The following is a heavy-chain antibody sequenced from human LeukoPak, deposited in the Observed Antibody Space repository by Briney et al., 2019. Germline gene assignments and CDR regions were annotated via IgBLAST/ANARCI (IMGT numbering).Heavy chain of an antibody. Sequence: GSLRLSCQASGFTFYMYAISWVRQAPGKGLGWVASMCGTAGCTFYPDSVKGRFTISRDNSKNVLYLRMNSLTAEDTAIYYCAKDRPNFHENSGHYYRRDGDSWGQGTLVTVSS. D-gene: IGHD3-22*01. CDR3: AKDRPNFHENSGHYYRRDGDS. CDR2: MCGTAGCT. J-gene: IGHJ5*01. V-gene: IGHV3-23*01. CDR1: GFTFYMYA.